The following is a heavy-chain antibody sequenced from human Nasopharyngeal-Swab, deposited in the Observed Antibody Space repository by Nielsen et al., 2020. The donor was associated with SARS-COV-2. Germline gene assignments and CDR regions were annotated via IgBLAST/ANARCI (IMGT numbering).Heavy chain of an antibody. J-gene: IGHJ4*02. Sequence: GGSLRLSCAASGFTFSSYGMHWVRQAPGKGLEWVAVIWYDGSNKYYADSVKGRFTISRDNSKNTLYLQMNSLRAEDTAVYYCARDSGDYPLMSFDYWGQGTLVTVSS. CDR3: ARDSGDYPLMSFDY. CDR1: GFTFSSYG. V-gene: IGHV3-33*01. D-gene: IGHD4-17*01. CDR2: IWYDGSNK.